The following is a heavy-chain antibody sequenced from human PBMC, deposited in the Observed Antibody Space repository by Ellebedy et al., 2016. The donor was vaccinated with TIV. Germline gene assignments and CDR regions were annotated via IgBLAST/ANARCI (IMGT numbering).Heavy chain of an antibody. CDR3: ARGGTSWVWNWFDP. J-gene: IGHJ5*02. CDR1: GGSISSYY. CDR2: IYYSGST. D-gene: IGHD2-2*01. V-gene: IGHV4-59*01. Sequence: MPSETLSLTCTVSGGSISSYYWSWIRQPPGKGLEWIGYIYYSGSTNYNPSLKSRVTISVDTSKNQFSLKLSSVTAADTAVYYCARGGTSWVWNWFDPWGQGTLVTVSS.